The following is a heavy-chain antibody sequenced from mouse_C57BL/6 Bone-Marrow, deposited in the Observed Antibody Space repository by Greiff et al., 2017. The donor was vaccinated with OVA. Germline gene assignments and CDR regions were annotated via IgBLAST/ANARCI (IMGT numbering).Heavy chain of an antibody. Sequence: VQLQQSGAELARPGASVKLSCKASGYTFTSYGISWVKQRTGQGLEWIGEIYPRSGNTYYNEKFRGKATLTADKSSSTAYMELRSLTSEDSAVYFCARGLLRSWFAYWGQGTLVTVSA. J-gene: IGHJ3*01. D-gene: IGHD1-1*01. CDR2: IYPRSGNT. CDR1: GYTFTSYG. V-gene: IGHV1-81*01. CDR3: ARGLLRSWFAY.